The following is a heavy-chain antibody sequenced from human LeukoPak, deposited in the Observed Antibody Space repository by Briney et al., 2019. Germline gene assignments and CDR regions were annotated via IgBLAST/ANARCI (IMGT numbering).Heavy chain of an antibody. V-gene: IGHV5-51*01. CDR2: IYPGDSDT. J-gene: IGHJ4*02. CDR1: GYSFTTYW. D-gene: IGHD3-22*01. CDR3: ARGNIDYYDSSGYGF. Sequence: GESLKISCKGSGYSFTTYWIGWVRQMPGKGLEWMGIIYPGDSDTRYSPSFQGQVTISADKSISTAYLQWSSLKALDTAMYYCARGNIDYYDSSGYGFWGQGTLVTVSS.